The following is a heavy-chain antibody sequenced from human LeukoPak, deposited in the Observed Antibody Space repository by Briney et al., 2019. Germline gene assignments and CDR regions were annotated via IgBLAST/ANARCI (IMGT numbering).Heavy chain of an antibody. D-gene: IGHD1-1*01. V-gene: IGHV4-34*01. Sequence: SETLSLTCAVYGVSFNDYYWTWIRQPPGKGLEWIGEINHGGSTNYNPSLKSRVTISIDTSKNQFSLNLNSVTAADTAVYYCARRLFQLSRYAFDIWGQGTMVAVSS. CDR2: INHGGST. CDR3: ARRLFQLSRYAFDI. CDR1: GVSFNDYY. J-gene: IGHJ3*02.